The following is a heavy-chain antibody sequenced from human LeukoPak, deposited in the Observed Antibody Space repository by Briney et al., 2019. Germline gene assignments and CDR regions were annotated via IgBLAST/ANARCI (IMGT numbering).Heavy chain of an antibody. D-gene: IGHD3-10*01. CDR1: GGPISSYY. CDR2: IYYSGST. V-gene: IGHV4-59*01. CDR3: ALRMVRGVIDWFDP. Sequence: SETLSLTCTVSGGPISSYYWSWIRQPPGKGLEWIGYIYYSGSTNYNPSLKSRVTIPVDTSKNQFSLKLSSVTAADTAVYYCALRMVRGVIDWFDPWGQGTLVTVSS. J-gene: IGHJ5*02.